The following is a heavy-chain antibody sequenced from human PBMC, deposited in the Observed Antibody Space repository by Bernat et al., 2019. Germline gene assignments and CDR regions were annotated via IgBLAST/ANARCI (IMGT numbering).Heavy chain of an antibody. Sequence: QVQLVESGGGLVKPGGSLRLSCAASGFTFSDYYMSWIRQAPGKGLELVSYISSSSSYTNYADSVKGRFTISRDNAKNSLYLQMNSLRAEDTAVYYCARGPYYDFWSGYPYYFDYWGQGTLVTVSS. CDR3: ARGPYYDFWSGYPYYFDY. D-gene: IGHD3-3*01. V-gene: IGHV3-11*06. J-gene: IGHJ4*02. CDR1: GFTFSDYY. CDR2: ISSSSSYT.